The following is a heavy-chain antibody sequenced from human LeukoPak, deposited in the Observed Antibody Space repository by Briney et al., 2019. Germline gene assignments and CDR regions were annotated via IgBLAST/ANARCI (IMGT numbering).Heavy chain of an antibody. J-gene: IGHJ4*02. V-gene: IGHV4-61*10. Sequence: SQTLSLTCTVSGGSISSGSYYWSWIRQPAGKGLEWIGYIYYSGSTNYNPSLKSRVTISVDTSKNQFSLKLSSVTAADTAVYYCARATYDNEFDYWGQGTLVTVSS. D-gene: IGHD3-22*01. CDR1: GGSISSGSYY. CDR2: IYYSGST. CDR3: ARATYDNEFDY.